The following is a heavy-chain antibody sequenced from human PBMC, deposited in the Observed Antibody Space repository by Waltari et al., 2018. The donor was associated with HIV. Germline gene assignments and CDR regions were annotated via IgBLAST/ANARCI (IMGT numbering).Heavy chain of an antibody. CDR2: IYYSGIT. Sequence: QLQLQESGPGLVKPSETLSLTCTVSGGSISSSSYYWGWIRQPPGKGLEWIGSIYYSGITYYSPSLNSRVTIPVDTSKNQFSLKLSSGTAADTAVYYCARLKGPIVIDGPNPGYFDYWGQGTLVTVSS. V-gene: IGHV4-39*01. CDR1: GGSISSSSYY. CDR3: ARLKGPIVIDGPNPGYFDY. D-gene: IGHD3-10*01. J-gene: IGHJ4*02.